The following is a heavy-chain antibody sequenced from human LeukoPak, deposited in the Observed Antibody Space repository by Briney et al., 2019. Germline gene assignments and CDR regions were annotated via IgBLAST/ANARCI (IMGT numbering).Heavy chain of an antibody. V-gene: IGHV3-30-3*01. Sequence: GGSLRLSCAASGFTSSSYAMHWVRQAPGKGLEWVAVISYDGSNKYYADSVKGRFTISRDNSKNTLYLQMNSLRAEDTAVYYCARSSHQYCSSTSCYKPGFDPWGQGTLVTVSS. J-gene: IGHJ5*02. CDR1: GFTSSSYA. CDR3: ARSSHQYCSSTSCYKPGFDP. CDR2: ISYDGSNK. D-gene: IGHD2-2*02.